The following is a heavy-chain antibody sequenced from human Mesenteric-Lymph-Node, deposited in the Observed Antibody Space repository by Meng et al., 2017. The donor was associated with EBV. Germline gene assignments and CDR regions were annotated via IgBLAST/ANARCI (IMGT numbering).Heavy chain of an antibody. V-gene: IGHV4-4*02. D-gene: IGHD3-22*01. J-gene: IGHJ4*02. Sequence: HVQLQESGPGLGKPSGPLSLTCTVSGGSITRTTWWNWVRQPPGKGLEWIGEIYHSGRTNCKPSLQSRVTMSVDKSQNHFSLKLTSVTAADTAVYYCAGASDISGYYGGLDYWGQGILVTVSS. CDR3: AGASDISGYYGGLDY. CDR2: IYHSGRT. CDR1: GGSITRTTW.